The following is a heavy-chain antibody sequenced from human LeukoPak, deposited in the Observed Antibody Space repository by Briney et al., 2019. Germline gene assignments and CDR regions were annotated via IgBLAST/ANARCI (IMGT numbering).Heavy chain of an antibody. CDR1: GFTFSSYW. J-gene: IGHJ4*02. Sequence: GGSLRLSCAASGFTFSSYWMHWVRQAPGKGLVWVSRINSDGSSTSYADSVKGRFTISRDNAKNSLYLQMNSLRAEDTAVYYCARIAMVRGVIIDPFDYWGQGTLVTVSS. CDR2: INSDGSST. CDR3: ARIAMVRGVIIDPFDY. D-gene: IGHD3-10*01. V-gene: IGHV3-74*01.